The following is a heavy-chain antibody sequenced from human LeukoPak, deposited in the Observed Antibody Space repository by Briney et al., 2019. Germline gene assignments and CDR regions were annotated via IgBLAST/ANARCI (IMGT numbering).Heavy chain of an antibody. J-gene: IGHJ4*02. CDR3: AKENDSYGYEYYFDY. V-gene: IGHV3-23*01. Sequence: GGSLRLSCTASGFTFSSYAMNWVRQAPGKGLEWVSGIGAGGTFTYYADSVKGRFTISRDNSRNTLYLQMNSLRAEDTAVYYCAKENDSYGYEYYFDYWGQGTLVTVSS. D-gene: IGHD5-18*01. CDR1: GFTFSSYA. CDR2: IGAGGTFT.